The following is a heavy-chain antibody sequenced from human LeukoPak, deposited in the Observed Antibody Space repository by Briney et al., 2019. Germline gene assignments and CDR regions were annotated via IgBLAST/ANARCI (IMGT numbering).Heavy chain of an antibody. CDR3: ARDTGHQLSRRNYYAMDV. CDR1: GGSISSSSYY. V-gene: IGHV4-39*07. CDR2: IYYGGST. D-gene: IGHD2-2*01. J-gene: IGHJ6*02. Sequence: SETLSLTCTVAGGSISSSSYYWGWIRQPPGKGLEWIGSIYYGGSTYYNPSLKSRVTISVDTSKNQFSLKVSSVTAADTAVYYCARDTGHQLSRRNYYAMDVWGQGTTVTVSS.